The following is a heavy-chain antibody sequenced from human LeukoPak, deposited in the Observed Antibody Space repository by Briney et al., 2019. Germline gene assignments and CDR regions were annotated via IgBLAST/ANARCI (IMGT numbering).Heavy chain of an antibody. CDR3: ARDTYCSGGRCYSRVGY. CDR2: INTNTGNP. Sequence: ASVKVSCKASGYTFTNYPMNWVRQAPGQGLEWMGWINTNTGNPTYAQGFTERFVFSWDTSVNTAYLQINSLKPEDTAVYFCARDTYCSGGRCYSRVGYWGQGTEVTVSS. J-gene: IGHJ4*02. CDR1: GYTFTNYP. D-gene: IGHD2-15*01. V-gene: IGHV7-4-1*02.